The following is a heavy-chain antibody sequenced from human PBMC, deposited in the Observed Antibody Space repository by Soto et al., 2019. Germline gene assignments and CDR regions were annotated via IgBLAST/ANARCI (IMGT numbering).Heavy chain of an antibody. D-gene: IGHD6-6*01. V-gene: IGHV3-33*01. J-gene: IGHJ4*02. Sequence: GVSLRLSCAASGFTFSSYGMHWVRQAPGKGLEWVAVIWYDGSNKYYADSVKGRFTISRDNSKNTLYLQMNSLRAEDTAVYYCAREEYSSSSTFDYWGQGTLVTVSS. CDR3: AREEYSSSSTFDY. CDR2: IWYDGSNK. CDR1: GFTFSSYG.